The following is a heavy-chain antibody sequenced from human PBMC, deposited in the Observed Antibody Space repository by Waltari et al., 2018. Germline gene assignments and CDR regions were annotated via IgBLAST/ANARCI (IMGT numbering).Heavy chain of an antibody. V-gene: IGHV1-2*06. D-gene: IGHD3-22*01. CDR3: LRDSSGSHFDY. CDR2: INPKNGDT. J-gene: IGHJ4*02. Sequence: LVQSGAEVKKPGASVKVSCKASGYTFTGYGILWVRQARGQGRGGMGRINPKNGDTHYAQKFQGRFAMTTDTSTNTAFMELHSLRSDDTAVYYCLRDSSGSHFDYWGQGTLVTVSS. CDR1: GYTFTGYG.